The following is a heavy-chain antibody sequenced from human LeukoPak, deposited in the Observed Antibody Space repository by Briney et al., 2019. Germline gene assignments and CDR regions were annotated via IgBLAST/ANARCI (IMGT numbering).Heavy chain of an antibody. CDR3: ARQRQANWFDP. CDR2: IYYSGST. CDR1: GGSISSYY. J-gene: IGHJ5*02. V-gene: IGHV4-59*08. Sequence: SETLSLTCTVSGGSISSYYWSWIRQPPGKGLEWIGYIYYSGSTNYNPSLKSRVTISVDTSKNQFSLKLSSVTAADTVVYYCARQRQANWFDPWGQGTLVTVSS.